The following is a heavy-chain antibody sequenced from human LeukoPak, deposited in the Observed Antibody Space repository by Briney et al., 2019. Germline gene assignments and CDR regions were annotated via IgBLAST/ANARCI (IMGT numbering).Heavy chain of an antibody. CDR1: GGSFSGYY. J-gene: IGHJ4*02. D-gene: IGHD3-3*01. V-gene: IGHV4-34*01. CDR3: ARGAPQYYDFWSGYYRYFDY. Sequence: PSETLSLTCAVYGGSFSGYYWSWIRQPPGKGLEWIGEINHSGSTNYNPSLKSRVTISVDTSKNQSSLKLSSVTAADTAVYYCARGAPQYYDFWSGYYRYFDYWGQGTLVTVSS. CDR2: INHSGST.